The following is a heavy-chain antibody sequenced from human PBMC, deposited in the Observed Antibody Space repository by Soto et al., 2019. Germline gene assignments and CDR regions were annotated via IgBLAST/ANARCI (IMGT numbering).Heavy chain of an antibody. V-gene: IGHV4-31*03. J-gene: IGHJ6*02. CDR3: ARGSSIAGLYYGMDV. CDR1: GGSISSGGYY. CDR2: NYYSGIT. D-gene: IGHD6-6*01. Sequence: QVQLQESGPGLVKPSQTLSLTCTVSGGSISSGGYYWTWIRQHPGKGLEWIGYNYYSGITYYNPSLQTRVTISLDTSQNKFSLKLSSVTAADTAVYYCARGSSIAGLYYGMDVWGQGTTVTVSS.